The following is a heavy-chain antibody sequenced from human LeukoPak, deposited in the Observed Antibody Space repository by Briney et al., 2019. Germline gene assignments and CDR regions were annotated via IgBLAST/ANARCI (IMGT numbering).Heavy chain of an antibody. D-gene: IGHD3-10*01. CDR3: ARQVRGITMVRGAHNWFDP. CDR1: GYSFTSYW. CDR2: IYPGDSDT. Sequence: GESLKISCKGSGYSFTSYWIGWVRQMPGKGLEWMGIIYPGDSDTRYSPSFQGQVTISADKSISTAYLQWSSLKASDTAMYYCARQVRGITMVRGAHNWFDPWGQGTLVTVSS. V-gene: IGHV5-51*01. J-gene: IGHJ5*02.